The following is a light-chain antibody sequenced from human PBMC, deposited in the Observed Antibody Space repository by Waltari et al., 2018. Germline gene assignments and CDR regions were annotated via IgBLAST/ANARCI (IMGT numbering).Light chain of an antibody. CDR2: DQT. CDR3: QSYDTSLSAWV. Sequence: QSVLTQPPSVSGAPGQRVTISCSGSSSNIGANYNGSWYQQLPGTAPKLFIYDQTKRPSGVPDRFSGSKSGTSASLAITGLQTEDEADYYCQSYDTSLSAWVFGGGTKLTVL. V-gene: IGLV1-40*01. CDR1: SSNIGANYN. J-gene: IGLJ3*02.